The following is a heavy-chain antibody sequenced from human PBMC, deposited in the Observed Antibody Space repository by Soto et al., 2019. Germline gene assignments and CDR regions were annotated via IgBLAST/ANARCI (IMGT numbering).Heavy chain of an antibody. CDR2: INPSGGST. J-gene: IGHJ4*02. CDR1: GYTFTSYY. Sequence: GASVKVSCKASGYTFTSYYMHWVLQAPGQGLEWMGIINPSGGSTSYAQKFQGRVTMTRDTSTSTVYMELSSLRSEDTAVYYCARERPDYYDSSGPYFDYWGQGTLVTVSS. CDR3: ARERPDYYDSSGPYFDY. V-gene: IGHV1-46*01. D-gene: IGHD3-22*01.